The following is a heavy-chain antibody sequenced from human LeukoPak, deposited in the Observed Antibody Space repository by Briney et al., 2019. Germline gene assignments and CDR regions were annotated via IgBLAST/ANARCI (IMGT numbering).Heavy chain of an antibody. CDR2: IYYSGST. Sequence: SETLSLTCTVSGGSISSSSFYWGWIRQPPGKGLEWIGSIYYSGSTYYNPSLKSRVTISVDTSKNQFSLKLSSVTAADTAVYYCARVPTYYYDSSGYYYPGYFDYWGQGTLVTVSS. CDR1: GGSISSSSFY. J-gene: IGHJ4*02. D-gene: IGHD3-22*01. CDR3: ARVPTYYYDSSGYYYPGYFDY. V-gene: IGHV4-39*07.